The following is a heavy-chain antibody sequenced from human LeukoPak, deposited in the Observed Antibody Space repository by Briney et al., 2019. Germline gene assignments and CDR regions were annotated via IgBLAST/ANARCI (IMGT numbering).Heavy chain of an antibody. J-gene: IGHJ6*03. CDR2: VTWDGGST. V-gene: IGHV3-43D*04. D-gene: IGHD4-17*01. Sequence: GGFLRLSCAASGFTFDDYAMHWVRQAPGKGLEWVSLVTWDGGSTYYADTVKGRFTISRDNTKNSLYLQMNSLRPEDTVLYYCVTATTTSYYYYMYFWGTGTTVIVSS. CDR1: GFTFDDYA. CDR3: VTATTTSYYYYMYF.